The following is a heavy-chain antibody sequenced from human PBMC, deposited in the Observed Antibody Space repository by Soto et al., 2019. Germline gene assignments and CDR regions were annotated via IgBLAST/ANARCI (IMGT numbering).Heavy chain of an antibody. CDR1: GFTFSSPS. Sequence: GGSLRLSCAASGFTFSSPSINWVRQAPGKGLEWVAYISGSGATKYYADSVKGRFTISRDNARNSLYLQMSSLSDEDTAVYYCARAIRGFSYVVDYWGQGTLVTVSS. CDR3: ARAIRGFSYVVDY. CDR2: ISGSGATK. V-gene: IGHV3-48*02. D-gene: IGHD5-18*01. J-gene: IGHJ4*02.